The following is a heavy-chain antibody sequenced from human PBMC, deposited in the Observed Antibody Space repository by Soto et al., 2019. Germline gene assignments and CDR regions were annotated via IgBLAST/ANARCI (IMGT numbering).Heavy chain of an antibody. CDR3: ATDGDCTNGVCPAYYFDY. V-gene: IGHV1-69*12. Sequence: QVQLVQSGAEVKKPGSSVKVSCKASGGTFSSYAISWVRQAPGQGLEWMGGIIPIFGTANYAQKFQGRVTITADESTSTAYMELSSLRSEDTAVYYCATDGDCTNGVCPAYYFDYWVQGTLVTVSS. CDR2: IIPIFGTA. D-gene: IGHD2-8*01. CDR1: GGTFSSYA. J-gene: IGHJ4*02.